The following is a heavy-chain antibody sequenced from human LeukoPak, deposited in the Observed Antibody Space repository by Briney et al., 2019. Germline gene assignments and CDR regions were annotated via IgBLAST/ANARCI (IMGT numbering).Heavy chain of an antibody. CDR1: GFTFDDYA. Sequence: PGGSLRLSCAASGFTFDDYAMHWVRQAPGKGLEWVSYISSSSSTIYYADSVKGRFTISRDNAKNSLYLQMNSLRAEDTAVYYCARDLGEYDILTAGAYYYGMDVWGQGTTVTVSS. CDR2: ISSSSSTI. J-gene: IGHJ6*02. CDR3: ARDLGEYDILTAGAYYYGMDV. V-gene: IGHV3-48*04. D-gene: IGHD3-9*01.